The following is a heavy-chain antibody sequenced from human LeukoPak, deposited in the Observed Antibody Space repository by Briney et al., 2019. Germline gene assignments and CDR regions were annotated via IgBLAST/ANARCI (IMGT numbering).Heavy chain of an antibody. D-gene: IGHD2-21*02. CDR1: GFTFSSYA. Sequence: GGSLRLSCAASGFTFSSYAMSWVRQAPGKGLEWVSAISGSGGSTYYADSVKGRFTISRDNSKNTLYLQMNSLRAEDTAVYYCAKDAQRYCGGDCYSVFWGQGTLVTVSS. CDR3: AKDAQRYCGGDCYSVF. CDR2: ISGSGGST. J-gene: IGHJ4*02. V-gene: IGHV3-23*01.